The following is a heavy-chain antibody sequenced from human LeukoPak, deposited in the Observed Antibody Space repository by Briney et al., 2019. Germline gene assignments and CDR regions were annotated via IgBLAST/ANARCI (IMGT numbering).Heavy chain of an antibody. Sequence: SETLSLTCTVSGGSISSYYWSWIRQPPGKGLEWIGYIYYSGSTNHNPSLKSRVTISVDTSKNQFSLKLSSVTAADTAVYYCARTPDRATTLDWSYFDYWGQGTLVTVSS. CDR1: GGSISSYY. CDR2: IYYSGST. D-gene: IGHD3/OR15-3a*01. V-gene: IGHV4-59*08. J-gene: IGHJ4*02. CDR3: ARTPDRATTLDWSYFDY.